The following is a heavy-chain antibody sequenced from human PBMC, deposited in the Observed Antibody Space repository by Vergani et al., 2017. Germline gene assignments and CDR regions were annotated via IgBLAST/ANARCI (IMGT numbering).Heavy chain of an antibody. CDR3: ARGRYDSSGDLDY. CDR1: GGTFSSYA. CDR2: IIPILGIA. V-gene: IGHV1-69*04. D-gene: IGHD3-22*01. J-gene: IGHJ4*02. Sequence: QVQLVESGAEVKKPGSSVKVSCKASGGTFSSYAISWVRQAPGQGLEWMGRIIPILGIANYAQKLQGRVTITADKSTSTAYMELSSLRSEDTAVYYCARGRYDSSGDLDYWGQGTLVTVSS.